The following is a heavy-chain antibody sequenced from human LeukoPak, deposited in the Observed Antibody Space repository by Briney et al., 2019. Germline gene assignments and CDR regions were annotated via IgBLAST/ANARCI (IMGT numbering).Heavy chain of an antibody. D-gene: IGHD4-11*01. CDR2: ISWNSGSI. J-gene: IGHJ6*02. Sequence: PGGSLRLSCAASGFTFDDYAMHWVRQAPGKGLEWVSGISWNSGSIGYADSVKGRFTISRDNAKNSLYLQMNSLRAEDTALYYCAKDLSYSNYYGMDVWGQGTTVTVSS. CDR3: AKDLSYSNYYGMDV. V-gene: IGHV3-9*01. CDR1: GFTFDDYA.